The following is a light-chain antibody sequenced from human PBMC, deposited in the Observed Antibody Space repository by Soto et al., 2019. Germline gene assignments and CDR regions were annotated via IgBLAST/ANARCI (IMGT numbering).Light chain of an antibody. Sequence: DIVLTQSPATLSLSPGERATLSCRASQSVSSYFAWYQQRPGHVPRLLIYDASKRATGIPARFSASGSGTDFTLTISSLEPEDFAIYFCQQRSNWPPMYTFGQGTKLEIK. CDR2: DAS. CDR1: QSVSSY. V-gene: IGKV3-11*01. CDR3: QQRSNWPPMYT. J-gene: IGKJ2*01.